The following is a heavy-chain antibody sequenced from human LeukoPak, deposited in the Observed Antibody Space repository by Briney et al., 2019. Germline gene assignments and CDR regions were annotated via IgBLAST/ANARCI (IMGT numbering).Heavy chain of an antibody. CDR2: IKQDGSEK. V-gene: IGHV3-7*03. D-gene: IGHD3-16*01. Sequence: GGSLRLSCAASGFTFSSYWMSWVRQAPGKGLEWVANIKQDGSEKYYVDSVKGRFTISRDNAKNSLYLQMNSLRAEDTAVYYCARVRGGRSWYYYGMDVWGRGTTVTVSS. J-gene: IGHJ6*02. CDR3: ARVRGGRSWYYYGMDV. CDR1: GFTFSSYW.